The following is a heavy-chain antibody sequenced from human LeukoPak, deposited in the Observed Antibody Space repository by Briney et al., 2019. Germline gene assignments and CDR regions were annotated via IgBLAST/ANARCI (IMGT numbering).Heavy chain of an antibody. CDR2: INHSGST. V-gene: IGHV4-34*01. CDR1: GGSFSGYY. CDR3: ARRPFGGVIVRLFDY. J-gene: IGHJ4*02. D-gene: IGHD3-16*02. Sequence: PSETLSLTCAVYGGSFSGYYWSWIRQPPGKGLEWIGEINHSGSTDYNPSLKSRVTISVDTSKNQFSLKLSSVTAADTAVYYCARRPFGGVIVRLFDYWGQGTLVTVSS.